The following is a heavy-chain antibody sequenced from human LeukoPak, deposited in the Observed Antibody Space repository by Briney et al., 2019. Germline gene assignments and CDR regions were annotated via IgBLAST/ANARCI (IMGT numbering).Heavy chain of an antibody. J-gene: IGHJ4*02. V-gene: IGHV4-39*01. Sequence: PSETLSLTCTVSGGSISSTDYYWGWIRQPPGKGLEWIGSIYYSGSTYYSPSLKSRVTISVDTFKNHFSLKLNSVTAADTAVYYCARHLWGSYVFDYWGQGTLVTVSS. CDR1: GGSISSTDYY. CDR2: IYYSGST. D-gene: IGHD3-16*01. CDR3: ARHLWGSYVFDY.